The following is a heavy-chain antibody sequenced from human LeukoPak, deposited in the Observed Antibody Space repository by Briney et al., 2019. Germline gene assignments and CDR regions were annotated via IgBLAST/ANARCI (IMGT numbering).Heavy chain of an antibody. CDR3: AKYGVGSTYFDY. D-gene: IGHD1-26*01. J-gene: IGHJ4*02. V-gene: IGHV4-59*01. CDR1: GASISSYY. Sequence: SETLSLTCTVSGASISSYYWSWIRQTPGKGLERIGYISYTGSTDYNPSLKSRVTVSADSSKNDFSLKLTSVTAADTAVYYCAKYGVGSTYFDYWGQGILVTVSS. CDR2: ISYTGST.